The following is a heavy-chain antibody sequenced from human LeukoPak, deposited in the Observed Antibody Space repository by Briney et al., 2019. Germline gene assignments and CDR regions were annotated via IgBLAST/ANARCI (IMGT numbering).Heavy chain of an antibody. V-gene: IGHV1-46*01. CDR1: GYTFTRHY. CDR2: INPGGSWT. J-gene: IGHJ5*02. D-gene: IGHD1-26*01. Sequence: ASVTVSCKASGYTFTRHYMHWVRQAPGQGLEWMGVINPGGSWTSYAQKFQGRVTMPRDMSTSTDYMELSSLRSEDTAVYYCARDNSVGDTAWWFDPWGQGTLVTVSS. CDR3: ARDNSVGDTAWWFDP.